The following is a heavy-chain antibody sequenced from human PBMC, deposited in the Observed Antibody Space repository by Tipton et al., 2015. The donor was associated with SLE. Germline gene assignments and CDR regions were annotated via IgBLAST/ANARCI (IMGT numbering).Heavy chain of an antibody. Sequence: QLVQSGPEVKKPGESLKISCKGFGYSFNTYWIAWVRQMPGKGLEWVGIIYPDDSDTRYSPSFQGQVTISADKSIDTAYLQWDSLRASDTAMYYCARSRYTYGYGFDYWGQGTLVTVAS. V-gene: IGHV5-51*01. CDR3: ARSRYTYGYGFDY. CDR1: GYSFNTYW. J-gene: IGHJ4*01. CDR2: IYPDDSDT. D-gene: IGHD5-18*01.